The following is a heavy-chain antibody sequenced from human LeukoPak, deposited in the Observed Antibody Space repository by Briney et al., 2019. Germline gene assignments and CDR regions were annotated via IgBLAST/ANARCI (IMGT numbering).Heavy chain of an antibody. V-gene: IGHV1-2*02. D-gene: IGHD5-18*01. CDR1: GYTFTSYD. CDR2: INANTGGT. CDR3: AKVRERGYSSKSFDL. J-gene: IGHJ3*01. Sequence: ASVKVSCKASGYTFTSYDINWVRQSPGQGLEWLGWINANTGGTSYAQKFQAGVTITRNTSINTAYIELSRLRSGDTAVYYCAKVRERGYSSKSFDLWDQGTMVTVSS.